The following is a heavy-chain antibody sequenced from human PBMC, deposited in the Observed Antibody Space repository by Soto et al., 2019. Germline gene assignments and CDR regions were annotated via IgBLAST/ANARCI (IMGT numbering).Heavy chain of an antibody. D-gene: IGHD3-22*01. V-gene: IGHV3-48*03. CDR1: GFSFNLYE. Sequence: GGSLRLSCAASGFSFNLYEMNWVREAPGQGLEWVSYISNSGDTISYADSVSGRFTISRDHAENSLYLQMNSLRAEDTAVYYCARFGEGDSGYYPEFDYWGPGTLVTVSS. CDR3: ARFGEGDSGYYPEFDY. CDR2: ISNSGDTI. J-gene: IGHJ4*02.